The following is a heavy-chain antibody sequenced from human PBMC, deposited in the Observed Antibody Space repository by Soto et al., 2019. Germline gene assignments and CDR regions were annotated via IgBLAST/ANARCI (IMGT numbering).Heavy chain of an antibody. CDR1: GGSISDDSY. CDR3: ARDEYQLLSSVSWFDS. J-gene: IGHJ5*01. Sequence: SETLSLTCTASGGSISDDSYWSWIRQTPGKGLEWIGYIYHTGNTYYNPSLRSRVSISVDKSKSQFSLKLISVTAADTAVYFCARDEYQLLSSVSWFDSWGQGTLVTVSS. V-gene: IGHV4-30-4*01. D-gene: IGHD2-2*01. CDR2: IYHTGNT.